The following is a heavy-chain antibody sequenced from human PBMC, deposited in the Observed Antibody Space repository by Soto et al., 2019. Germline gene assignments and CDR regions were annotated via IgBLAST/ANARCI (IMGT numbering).Heavy chain of an antibody. J-gene: IGHJ4*02. CDR3: ARDRGTAMAHFDY. D-gene: IGHD5-18*01. V-gene: IGHV3-33*01. CDR1: GXPFSSYG. CDR2: IWSDGSNK. Sequence: PGGSLRLSCAASGXPFSSYGMHWVRQAPGKGLEWVAVIWSDGSNKYYADSVKGRFTISRDNSKNTLYLHMNSLRAEDTALYYCARDRGTAMAHFDYWGQGTPVTVSS.